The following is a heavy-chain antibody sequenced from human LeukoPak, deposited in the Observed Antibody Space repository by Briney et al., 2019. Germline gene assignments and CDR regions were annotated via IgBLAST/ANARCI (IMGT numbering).Heavy chain of an antibody. J-gene: IGHJ3*02. D-gene: IGHD1-26*01. Sequence: GGSLRLSCAASGFTFSDYYMSWIRQAPGKGLEWVSYISSSGSTIYYADSVKGRFTISRDNAKNSLYLQMNSLRAEDTAVYYCARDPGWEPKDAFDTWGQGTMVTVSS. CDR3: ARDPGWEPKDAFDT. V-gene: IGHV3-11*04. CDR1: GFTFSDYY. CDR2: ISSSGSTI.